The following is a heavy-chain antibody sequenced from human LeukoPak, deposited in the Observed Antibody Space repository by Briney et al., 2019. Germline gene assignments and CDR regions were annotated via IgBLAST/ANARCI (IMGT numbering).Heavy chain of an antibody. V-gene: IGHV4-59*01. J-gene: IGHJ4*02. CDR1: SGSISSYY. D-gene: IGHD2/OR15-2a*01. CDR2: IYYSGST. CDR3: ARTRISYFDY. Sequence: SETLSLTCTVSSGSISSYYWSWIRQPPGKGLEWIGYIYYSGSTNYNPSLKSRVTISVDTSKNQFSLKLSSVTAADTAVYYCARTRISYFDYWGQGTLVTVSS.